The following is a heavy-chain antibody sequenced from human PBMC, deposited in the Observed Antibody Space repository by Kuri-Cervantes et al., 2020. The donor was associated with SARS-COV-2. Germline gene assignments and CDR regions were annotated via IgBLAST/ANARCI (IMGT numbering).Heavy chain of an antibody. J-gene: IGHJ4*02. CDR1: GGSISSSSYY. D-gene: IGHD3-3*01. V-gene: IGHV4-39*01. CDR2: IYYSGST. Sequence: SETLSLTCTVSGGSISSSSYYWGWIRQPPGKGLEWIGSIYYSGSTYYNPSFKSRVTISVDTSKNQFSLTLSSVTAANTAVYYCARHVHPEIPIFGVVITADYFDYWGQGTLVTVPQ. CDR3: ARHVHPEIPIFGVVITADYFDY.